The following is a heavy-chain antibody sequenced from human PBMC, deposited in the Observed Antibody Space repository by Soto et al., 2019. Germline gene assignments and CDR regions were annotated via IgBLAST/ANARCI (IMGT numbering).Heavy chain of an antibody. CDR2: INHSGST. D-gene: IGHD3-22*01. CDR3: ARGLQDSSGYYPHDAFDI. Sequence: SETLSLTCAVYGGSFSGYYWSWIRQPPGKGLEWIGEINHSGSTNYNPSLKSRVTISVDTSKNQFSLKLSSVTAADTAVYYCARGLQDSSGYYPHDAFDIWGQGTMVTVSS. J-gene: IGHJ3*02. CDR1: GGSFSGYY. V-gene: IGHV4-34*01.